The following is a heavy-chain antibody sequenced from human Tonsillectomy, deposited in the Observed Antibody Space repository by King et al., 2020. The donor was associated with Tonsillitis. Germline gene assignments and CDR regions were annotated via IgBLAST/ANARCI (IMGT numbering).Heavy chain of an antibody. Sequence: VQLQESGPGLVKPSETLSLTCIVSGGSISTYYWSWIRQPPGKGLEWIGYIYYSGSTNYNPSLKSRVTISVDTSKNQFSLKLSSVTAADTAVYYCARAGGYDFWGGYFEFDYWGQGTLVTVSS. CDR1: GGSISTYY. J-gene: IGHJ4*02. CDR2: IYYSGST. D-gene: IGHD3-3*01. CDR3: ARAGGYDFWGGYFEFDY. V-gene: IGHV4-59*01.